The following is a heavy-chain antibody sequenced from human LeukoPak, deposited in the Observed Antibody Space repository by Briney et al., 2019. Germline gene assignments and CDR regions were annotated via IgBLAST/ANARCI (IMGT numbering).Heavy chain of an antibody. CDR3: ARDIRLQYYYGSGSYLGASDI. CDR2: ISAYNGNT. Sequence: ASVKVSCKASGYTFTSYGISWVRQAPGQGLEWMGWISAYNGNTNYAQKLQGRVTMTTDTSTSTAYMELRSLRSDDTAVYYCARDIRLQYYYGSGSYLGASDIWGQGTMVTVSS. J-gene: IGHJ3*02. D-gene: IGHD3-10*01. V-gene: IGHV1-18*01. CDR1: GYTFTSYG.